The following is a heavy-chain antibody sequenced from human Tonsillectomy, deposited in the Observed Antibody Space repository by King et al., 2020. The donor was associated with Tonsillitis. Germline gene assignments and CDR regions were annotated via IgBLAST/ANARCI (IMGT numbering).Heavy chain of an antibody. CDR1: GVSLRHYY. CDR3: ARGRGVTVRRRYFDL. J-gene: IGHJ2*01. CDR2: IDHSGSA. V-gene: IGHV4-34*01. D-gene: IGHD2/OR15-2a*01. Sequence: VQLQQWGAGLLKPSETLSLICGVYGVSLRHYYWTWIRQPPGKGLEWIGEIDHSGSATYNPSLRSRVTIPVDTSKNQFSLKLHSVTAADTAVYFCARGRGVTVRRRYFDLWGRGTPVTVSS.